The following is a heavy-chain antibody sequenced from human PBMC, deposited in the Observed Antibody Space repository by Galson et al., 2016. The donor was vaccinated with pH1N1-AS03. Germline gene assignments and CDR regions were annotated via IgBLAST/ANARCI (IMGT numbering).Heavy chain of an antibody. J-gene: IGHJ4*02. CDR2: IIPALGTP. D-gene: IGHD5-24*01. CDR1: GGTFSSYA. Sequence: SVKVSCKASGGTFSSYAINWVRQAPGQGLEWMGRIIPALGTPNYAQSFQGRVTITADESTSTAYMELSSLSSEDTAVYFCASEVATSFDYWGQGTLVTVSS. V-gene: IGHV1-69*11. CDR3: ASEVATSFDY.